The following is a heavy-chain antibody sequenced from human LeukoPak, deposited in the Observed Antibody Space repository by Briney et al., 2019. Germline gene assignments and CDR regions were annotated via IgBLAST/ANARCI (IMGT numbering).Heavy chain of an antibody. CDR3: ARFRSGGGYSSSWYGGGVDY. Sequence: SETLSLTCTVSGGSISSYYWSWIRQPPGKGLEWIGYIYYSGSTNYNPSLKSRVTISVDTSKNQFSLKLSSVTAADTAVYYCARFRSGGGYSSSWYGGGVDYWGQGTLVTVSS. D-gene: IGHD6-13*01. CDR1: GGSISSYY. J-gene: IGHJ4*02. V-gene: IGHV4-59*01. CDR2: IYYSGST.